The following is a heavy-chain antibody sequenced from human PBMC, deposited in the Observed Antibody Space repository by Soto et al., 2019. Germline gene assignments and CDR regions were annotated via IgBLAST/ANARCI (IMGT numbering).Heavy chain of an antibody. D-gene: IGHD1-20*01. CDR1: GGSISSSSYY. Sequence: SETLSLTCTVSGGSISSSSYYWGWIRQPPGKGLEWIGSFYYSGTTYYNPSLKSRVTISIDKSKNQFSLKLSSVTAADTAVYYCARHNNPTPRIGYWGQGTLVTVSS. CDR2: FYYSGTT. V-gene: IGHV4-39*01. J-gene: IGHJ4*02. CDR3: ARHNNPTPRIGY.